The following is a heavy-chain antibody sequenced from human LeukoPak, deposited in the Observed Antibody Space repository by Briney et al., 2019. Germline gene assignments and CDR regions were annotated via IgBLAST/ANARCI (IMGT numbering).Heavy chain of an antibody. CDR1: GYTFTSNY. Sequence: ASVKVSCKASGYTFTSNYMHWVRQAPGQGLEWMGVINPTGGSTSYAHKFQGRITLTRDMSTSTDYLELSSLRSDDTAVYYCARGLLVATMSFFDYWGQETLVTVSS. CDR3: ARGLLVATMSFFDY. D-gene: IGHD5-12*01. V-gene: IGHV1-46*01. J-gene: IGHJ4*02. CDR2: INPTGGST.